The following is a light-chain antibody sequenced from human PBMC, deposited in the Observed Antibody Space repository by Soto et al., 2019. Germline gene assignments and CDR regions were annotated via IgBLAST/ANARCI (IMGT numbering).Light chain of an antibody. CDR3: SSYTSSSSYV. V-gene: IGLV2-14*01. J-gene: IGLJ1*01. Sequence: QSVLTQPASVSGSPGQSITISCTGTNSDVGGYNYVSWYQQHPGKPPKLMISQVSDRPSGVSNRFSGSKSGSTASLTISGLQAEDEADYYCSSYTSSSSYVFGTGTKLTVL. CDR2: QVS. CDR1: NSDVGGYNY.